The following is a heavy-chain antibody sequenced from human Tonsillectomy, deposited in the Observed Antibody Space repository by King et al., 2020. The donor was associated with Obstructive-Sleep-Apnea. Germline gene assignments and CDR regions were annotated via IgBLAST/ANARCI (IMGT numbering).Heavy chain of an antibody. V-gene: IGHV3-15*01. CDR2: IKNKADGGTT. Sequence: VQLVESGGGLVGPGGSLRLSCAASGFTFNNAWMSWVRQAPGKGLEWVGRIKNKADGGTTDYPASVKGRFTISRDDSKNTLYLQMNCLRTEDTAVYYCTTSKSGYTFSWGQGTLVTVSS. D-gene: IGHD2-2*02. CDR1: GFTFNNAW. J-gene: IGHJ5*02. CDR3: TTSKSGYTFS.